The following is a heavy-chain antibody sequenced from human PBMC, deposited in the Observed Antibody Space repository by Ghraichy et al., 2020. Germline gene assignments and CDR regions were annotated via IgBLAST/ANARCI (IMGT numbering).Heavy chain of an antibody. D-gene: IGHD5-24*01. CDR2: ISGSGGST. Sequence: LSLTCAASGFTFSSYAMSWVRQAPGKGLEWVSAISGSGGSTYYADSVKGRFTISRDNSKNTLYLQMNSLRAEDTAVYYCAKSPTLEMATITVFGYKSCLDYWGQGTLVTVSS. CDR1: GFTFSSYA. V-gene: IGHV3-23*01. CDR3: AKSPTLEMATITVFGYKSCLDY. J-gene: IGHJ4*02.